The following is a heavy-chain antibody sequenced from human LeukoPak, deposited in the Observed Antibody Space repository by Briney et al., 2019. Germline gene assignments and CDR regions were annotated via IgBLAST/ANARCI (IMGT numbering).Heavy chain of an antibody. CDR2: IGTAGDT. D-gene: IGHD2-15*01. CDR1: GFTFSSYD. V-gene: IGHV3-13*01. CDR3: ARGRYCSGGSCEYYFDY. J-gene: IGHJ4*02. Sequence: GGSLRLSCAASGFTFSSYDMHWVRQATGKGLEWVSAIGTAGDTYYPGSVKGRFTISRENAKNSLYLQMNSLRAEDTALYHCARGRYCSGGSCEYYFDYWGQGTLVTVSS.